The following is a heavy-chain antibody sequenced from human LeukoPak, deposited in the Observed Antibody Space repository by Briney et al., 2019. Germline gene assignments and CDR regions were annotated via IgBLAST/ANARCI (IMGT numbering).Heavy chain of an antibody. V-gene: IGHV3-33*01. J-gene: IGHJ4*02. CDR2: IWYDGSNK. CDR3: ARVRDGEDGGGYFDY. CDR1: GFTFSSYG. Sequence: GGSLRLSCAASGFTFSSYGMHWVRQAPGKGLEWVAVIWYDGSNKYCADSVKGRFTISRDNSKNTLYLQMNSLRAKDTAVYYCARVRDGEDGGGYFDYWGQGTLVTVSS. D-gene: IGHD3-16*01.